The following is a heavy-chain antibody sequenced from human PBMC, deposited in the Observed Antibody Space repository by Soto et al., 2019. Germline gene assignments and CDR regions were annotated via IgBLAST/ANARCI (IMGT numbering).Heavy chain of an antibody. CDR2: INPNSGGT. CDR3: ARGYYYDSSGYYYVALQPYDAFDI. J-gene: IGHJ3*02. V-gene: IGHV1-2*04. CDR1: GYTFTGYY. D-gene: IGHD3-22*01. Sequence: GASVKVSCKASGYTFTGYYMHWVRQAPGQGLEWMGWINPNSGGTNYAQKFQGWVTMTRDTSISTAYMELSRLRSDDTAVYYRARGYYYDSSGYYYVALQPYDAFDIWGQGTMVTVSS.